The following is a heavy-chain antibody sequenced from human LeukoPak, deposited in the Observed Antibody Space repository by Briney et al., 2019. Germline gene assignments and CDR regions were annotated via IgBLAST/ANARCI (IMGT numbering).Heavy chain of an antibody. CDR1: GFTFDDYA. Sequence: GGSLRLSCAASGFTFDDYAMHWVRQAPGKGLEWVSLISWDGGSTYYADSVKGRFTISRDNSKNSLYLQMNSLRAEDTALYYCAKDFGETEYSSSSGIDYWGQGTLVTVSP. J-gene: IGHJ4*02. V-gene: IGHV3-43D*03. CDR3: AKDFGETEYSSSSGIDY. D-gene: IGHD6-6*01. CDR2: ISWDGGST.